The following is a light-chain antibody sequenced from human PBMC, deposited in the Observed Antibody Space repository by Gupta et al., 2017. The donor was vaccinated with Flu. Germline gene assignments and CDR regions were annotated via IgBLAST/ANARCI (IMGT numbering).Light chain of an antibody. CDR3: SSYTSSNTYI. CDR1: SSDVGRYNY. V-gene: IGLV2-14*03. Sequence: QSALTQPASVSGSPGQSITISCTGTSSDVGRYNYVAWYQQHPGKAPKLLIYDDNNRPSGVSNRCSGSKSGNTASLTISGLQAEDEADYYCSSYTSSNTYIFGSVTKVTVL. J-gene: IGLJ1*01. CDR2: DDN.